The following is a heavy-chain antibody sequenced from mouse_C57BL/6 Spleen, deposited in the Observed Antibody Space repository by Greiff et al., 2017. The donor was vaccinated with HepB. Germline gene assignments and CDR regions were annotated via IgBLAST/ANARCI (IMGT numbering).Heavy chain of an antibody. Sequence: VKLQQPGAELVMPGASVKLSCKASGYTFTSYWMHWVKQRPGQGLEWIGEIDPSDSYTNYNQKFKGKSTLTVDKSSSTAYMQLSSLTSEDSAVYYCARGNYGSSSFGYWGQGTLVTVSA. J-gene: IGHJ3*01. D-gene: IGHD1-1*01. V-gene: IGHV1-69*01. CDR1: GYTFTSYW. CDR3: ARGNYGSSSFGY. CDR2: IDPSDSYT.